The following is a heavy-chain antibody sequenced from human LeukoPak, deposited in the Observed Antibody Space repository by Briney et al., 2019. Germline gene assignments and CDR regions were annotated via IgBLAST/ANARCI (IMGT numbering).Heavy chain of an antibody. CDR2: IWYDGSNK. CDR3: ARDAEDATLWFGEFHAFLNWFDP. D-gene: IGHD3-10*01. V-gene: IGHV3-33*01. Sequence: GGSLRLSCAASGFTFSSYGMHWVRQAPGKGLEWVAVIWYDGSNKYYADSVKGRFTISRDNSKNTLYPQMNSLRAEDTAVYYCARDAEDATLWFGEFHAFLNWFDPWGQGTLVTVSS. J-gene: IGHJ5*02. CDR1: GFTFSSYG.